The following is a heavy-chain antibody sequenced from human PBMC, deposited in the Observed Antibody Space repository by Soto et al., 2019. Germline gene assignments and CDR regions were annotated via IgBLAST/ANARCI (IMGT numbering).Heavy chain of an antibody. CDR2: ISHSGRA. CDR1: SGPVSVYY. V-gene: IGHV4-34*01. Sequence: VQLQQWGAGLLKLSETLSLTCAVSSGPVSVYYLSWIRQSPGKGLDRIGEISHSGRANYNPSLKSRVTISVDTSKNQSSLKLSAVTAADKAVYYCAIRYLTNAAFDIWGQGTFVTVSS. CDR3: AIRYLTNAAFDI. D-gene: IGHD1-1*01. J-gene: IGHJ3*02.